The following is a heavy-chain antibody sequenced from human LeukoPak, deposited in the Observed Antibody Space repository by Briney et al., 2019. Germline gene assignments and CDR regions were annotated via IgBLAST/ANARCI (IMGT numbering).Heavy chain of an antibody. CDR2: TYYRSKWYN. CDR3: ARSSEGRYYYDSSGYSYYYYYMDV. V-gene: IGHV6-1*01. J-gene: IGHJ6*03. D-gene: IGHD3-22*01. CDR1: GDSVSSNSAA. Sequence: SQTLSLTCAISGDSVSSNSAAWNWIRQSPSRGLEWLGRTYYRSKWYNDYAVSVKSRITINPDTSKNQFSLQLNSVTAADTAVYYCARSSEGRYYYDSSGYSYYYYYMDVWGKGTTVTISS.